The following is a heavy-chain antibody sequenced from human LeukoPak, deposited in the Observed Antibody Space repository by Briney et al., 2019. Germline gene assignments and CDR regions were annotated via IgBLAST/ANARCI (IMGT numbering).Heavy chain of an antibody. J-gene: IGHJ4*02. V-gene: IGHV2-5*01. CDR2: IYWNDDI. D-gene: IGHD3-3*01. CDR3: AYGPYYDFWSGYPSFDY. Sequence: SGPSLVKPTQTLTLTCTFSGFSLSSSRVGVGWIRQPPGKALEWLALIYWNDDIRYSPSLKSRLTITKDTSKNQVVLTMTNMDPVDTATYYCAYGPYYDFWSGYPSFDYWGQGTLVTVSS. CDR1: GFSLSSSRVG.